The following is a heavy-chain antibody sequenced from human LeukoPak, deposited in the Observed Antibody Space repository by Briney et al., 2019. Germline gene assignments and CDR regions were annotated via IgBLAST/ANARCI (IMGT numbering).Heavy chain of an antibody. CDR1: GFIFSRYA. V-gene: IGHV3-33*06. CDR3: AKYFSTHYNESSCYWPNWFDP. J-gene: IGHJ5*01. CDR2: VWSDGTRE. D-gene: IGHD3-22*01. Sequence: GTSLRLSCAASGFIFSRYAMHWVRQAPGTGLEWVAVVWSDGTREYYIDSVKGRFTISRDNPKNLLYLQMNSLSAEDTAIYYCAKYFSTHYNESSCYWPNWFDPWGQGTLVTVSS.